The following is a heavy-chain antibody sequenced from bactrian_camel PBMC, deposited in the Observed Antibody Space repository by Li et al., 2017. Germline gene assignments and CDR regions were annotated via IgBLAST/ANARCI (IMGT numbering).Heavy chain of an antibody. CDR3: AASLFSDTVRYSDYALRAPSFSY. V-gene: IGHV3S54*01. J-gene: IGHJ4*01. CDR2: IYTGIRDT. CDR1: GYIFSSCK. Sequence: VQLVESGGGSVQARGSLRLSCAGSGYIFSSCKMGWYRQVPGEEREGVAAISTIYTGIRDTVYADSVKGRFTISQDNAENTLYLQMNSLKPEDTAMYYCAASLFSDTVRYSDYALRAPSFSYWGQGTQVTVS. D-gene: IGHD4*01.